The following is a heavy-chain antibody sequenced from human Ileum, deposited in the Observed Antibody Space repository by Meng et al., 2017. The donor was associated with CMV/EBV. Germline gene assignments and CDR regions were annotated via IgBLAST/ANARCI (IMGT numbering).Heavy chain of an antibody. J-gene: IGHJ4*02. V-gene: IGHV4-4*07. CDR1: TASLSHYS. CDR3: ATTYSDGDWNFDY. D-gene: IGHD1-26*01. CDR2: LYTTGTI. Sequence: QEQGPGLVTSSETLFRPCTVSTASLSHYSWHWIRQPAGKGLEWIGRLYTTGTIKYNPSLMSRLTMSLDTSKSQFSLNLRSLTAADTAVYYCATTYSDGDWNFDYWGQGTLVTVSS.